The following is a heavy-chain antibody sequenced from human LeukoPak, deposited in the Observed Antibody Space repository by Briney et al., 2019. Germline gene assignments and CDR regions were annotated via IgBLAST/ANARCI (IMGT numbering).Heavy chain of an antibody. CDR2: IYSGGST. Sequence: GGSLRLSCAASGFTFSSYGMSWVRQAPGKGLEWVSVIYSGGSTYYADSVKGRFTISRDNSKNTLYLQMNSLRAEDTALYYCARDRYGSGGAYYFDYWGQGSLVTVSS. J-gene: IGHJ4*02. CDR1: GFTFSSYG. V-gene: IGHV3-53*01. D-gene: IGHD3-10*01. CDR3: ARDRYGSGGAYYFDY.